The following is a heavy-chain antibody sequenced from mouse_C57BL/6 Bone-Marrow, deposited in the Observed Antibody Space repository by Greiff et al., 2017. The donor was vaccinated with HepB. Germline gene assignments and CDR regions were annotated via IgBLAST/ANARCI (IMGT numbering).Heavy chain of an antibody. CDR1: GFSFNTYA. Sequence: GGGLVQPKGSLKLSCAASGFSFNTYAMNWVRQAPGKGLEWVARIRSKSNNYATYYADSVKDRFTISRDDSESILYLQMNNLKTEDTAMYYCVRQNYYGNYGAMDYWGQGTSVTVSS. V-gene: IGHV10-1*01. D-gene: IGHD2-1*01. J-gene: IGHJ4*01. CDR3: VRQNYYGNYGAMDY. CDR2: IRSKSNNYAT.